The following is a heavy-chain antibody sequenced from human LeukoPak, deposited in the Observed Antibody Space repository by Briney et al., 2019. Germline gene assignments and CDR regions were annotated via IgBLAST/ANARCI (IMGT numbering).Heavy chain of an antibody. Sequence: GGSLRLSCAASGSTFDDYAMHWVRQAPGKGLEWVSGISWNSGSIGYADSVKGRFTISRDNAKNSLYLQMNSLRAEDMALYYCAKSRGAWSGYSTFDYWGQGTLVTVSS. CDR3: AKSRGAWSGYSTFDY. V-gene: IGHV3-9*03. CDR1: GSTFDDYA. D-gene: IGHD3-3*01. J-gene: IGHJ4*02. CDR2: ISWNSGSI.